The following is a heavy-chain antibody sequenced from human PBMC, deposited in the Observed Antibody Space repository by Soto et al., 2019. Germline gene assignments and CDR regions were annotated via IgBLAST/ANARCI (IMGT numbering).Heavy chain of an antibody. CDR3: ARDRVESGYPEYFQH. CDR2: IYSGGST. J-gene: IGHJ1*01. CDR1: GFTVSSNY. D-gene: IGHD3-22*01. V-gene: IGHV3-53*01. Sequence: EVQLVESGGGVIQPGGSLRLSCAASGFTVSSNYMSWVRQAPGKGLEWVSVIYSGGSTYYADSVKGRFTISRENSKNTLYLQMNSLRAEDTAVYYCARDRVESGYPEYFQHWGQGTLVTVSS.